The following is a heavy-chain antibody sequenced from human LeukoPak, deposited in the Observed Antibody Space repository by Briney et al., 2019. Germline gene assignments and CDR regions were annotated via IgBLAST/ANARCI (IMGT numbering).Heavy chain of an antibody. CDR1: GFTFSSYA. CDR3: AKDLIPVGG. V-gene: IGHV3-23*01. D-gene: IGHD1-26*01. J-gene: IGHJ4*02. Sequence: HSGGSLRLSCAASGFTFSSYAMSWVRQAPGKGLEWVSAVGGSGGSTYYADSVKGRFTISRDNSKNTLYLQMNSLRAEDTALYCCAKDLIPVGGWGQGTRVTVSS. CDR2: VGGSGGST.